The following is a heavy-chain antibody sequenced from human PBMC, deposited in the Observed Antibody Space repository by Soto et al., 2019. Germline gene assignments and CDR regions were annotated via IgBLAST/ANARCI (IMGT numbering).Heavy chain of an antibody. Sequence: QVQLVESGGGVVQPGRSLRLSCAASGFTFSNYAIHWVRQAPGKGLEWVAVISYDESHKYYADSVKGRFTISRDNFKNTLYLKMNGLRAEDRAVYYCATFLLVGAFDIGGQGTMVTVSS. CDR2: ISYDESHK. J-gene: IGHJ3*02. D-gene: IGHD1-26*01. V-gene: IGHV3-30-3*01. CDR3: ATFLLVGAFDI. CDR1: GFTFSNYA.